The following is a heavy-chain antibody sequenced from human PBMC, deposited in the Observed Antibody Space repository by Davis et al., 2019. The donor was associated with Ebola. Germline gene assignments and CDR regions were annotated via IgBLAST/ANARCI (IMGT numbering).Heavy chain of an antibody. D-gene: IGHD3-10*01. CDR3: ARGKHYYGSGSPSQGFDP. CDR2: IIPIFGTA. Sequence: SVQVSCKASGGTFSSYAISCVRQAPGQGLEWMGGIIPIFGTANYAQKFQGRVTITADESTSTAYMELSSLRSEDTAVYYCARGKHYYGSGSPSQGFDPWGQGTLVTVSS. V-gene: IGHV1-69*13. J-gene: IGHJ5*02. CDR1: GGTFSSYA.